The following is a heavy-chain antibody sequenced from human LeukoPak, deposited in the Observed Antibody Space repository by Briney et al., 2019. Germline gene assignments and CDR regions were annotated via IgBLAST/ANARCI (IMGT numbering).Heavy chain of an antibody. Sequence: SVKVSCKASGGTFSKYTISWVRQRPGQGLEWMGGITPLFGTANYAQKFQGRVTITADESASTAYMELSSLRSEDTAVYYCAKDLSRAIGYWGQGTLVTVSS. CDR1: GGTFSKYT. D-gene: IGHD2-21*01. CDR2: ITPLFGTA. V-gene: IGHV1-69*13. CDR3: AKDLSRAIGY. J-gene: IGHJ4*02.